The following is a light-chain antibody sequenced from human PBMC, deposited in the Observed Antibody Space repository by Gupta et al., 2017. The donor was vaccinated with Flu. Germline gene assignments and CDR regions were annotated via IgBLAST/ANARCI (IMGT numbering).Light chain of an antibody. CDR3: QHYCSSLYT. J-gene: IGKJ2*01. V-gene: IGKV3-20*01. Sequence: EIVLTQSPGTQSFSPGERATLSCRASQSVNSNYLAWYQQKPGQAPILLIFGASSSATGIPVKFSGSRSATHFTLTISRLEPEDFAVYYCQHYCSSLYTFGQGTKLENK. CDR2: GAS. CDR1: QSVNSNY.